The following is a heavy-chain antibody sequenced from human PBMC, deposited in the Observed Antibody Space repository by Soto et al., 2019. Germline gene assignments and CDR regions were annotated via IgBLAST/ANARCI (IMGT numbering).Heavy chain of an antibody. Sequence: GGSLRLSCAASGVTFSSSGMHWVRQAPGKGLEWVAVTSFDGSSGYYADSVRGRFTISRDNSNNTLYLQMNSLRAEDTAVYYCAKSPPAVAGYFDYWGQGTLVTVSS. CDR3: AKSPPAVAGYFDY. J-gene: IGHJ4*02. V-gene: IGHV3-30*18. CDR1: GVTFSSSG. CDR2: TSFDGSSG. D-gene: IGHD6-19*01.